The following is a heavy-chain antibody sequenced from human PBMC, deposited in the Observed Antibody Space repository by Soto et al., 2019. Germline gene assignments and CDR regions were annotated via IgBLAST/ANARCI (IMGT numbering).Heavy chain of an antibody. CDR2: IGVGSGNR. D-gene: IGHD2-8*01. CDR3: AALGVNFDH. CDR1: GFTFTSSA. V-gene: IGHV1-58*01. J-gene: IGHJ4*02. Sequence: SVKVSCKASGFTFTSSAVQWVRQARGQRLEWIGWIGVGSGNRHYAQKFQERVTTTRDMSTNTAYMELSSLRSEDTAVYYCAALGVNFDHWGQGTLVTVSS.